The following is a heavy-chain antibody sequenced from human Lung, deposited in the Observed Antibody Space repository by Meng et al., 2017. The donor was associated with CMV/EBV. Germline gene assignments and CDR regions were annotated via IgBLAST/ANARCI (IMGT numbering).Heavy chain of an antibody. CDR3: ARDNNWGPEY. V-gene: IGHV1-2*02. CDR2: IHPHRGDT. D-gene: IGHD7-27*01. Sequence: VSXXVSCKASGYTFTAHYFHWVRQAPGQGLEWMGWIHPHRGDTNYAQQFQGRVTLTRDTSINTGYMELTRLTSDDTAVYYCARDNNWGPEYWGQGTLVTVAS. J-gene: IGHJ4*02. CDR1: GYTFTAHY.